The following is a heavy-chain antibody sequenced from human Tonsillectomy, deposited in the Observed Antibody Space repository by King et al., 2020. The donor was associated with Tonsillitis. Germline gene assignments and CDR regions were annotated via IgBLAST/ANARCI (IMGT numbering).Heavy chain of an antibody. CDR1: GFTFSSYG. CDR3: EKRGLYSSSWPADFDY. D-gene: IGHD6-13*01. V-gene: IGHV3-30*18. Sequence: VQLVESGGGVVQPGGSLRLSCAASGFTFSSYGMHWVRQAPGKGLEWVAVISYDGSNKYYADSVKGRFTISRDNSKNTLYLQMNSLRAEDTAVYYCEKRGLYSSSWPADFDYWGQGTLVTVSS. J-gene: IGHJ4*02. CDR2: ISYDGSNK.